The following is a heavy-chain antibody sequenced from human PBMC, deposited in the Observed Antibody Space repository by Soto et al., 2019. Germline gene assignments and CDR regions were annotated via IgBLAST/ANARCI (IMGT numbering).Heavy chain of an antibody. Sequence: GESLKISCKGSGYSFTSYWIGWVRQMPGKGLEWMGIIYPGDSDTRYSPSFQGQVTISADKSISTAYLQWSSLKASDTAMYYCARRACFYGYYLLGRHVKDVWGRGTTVTVSS. J-gene: IGHJ6*02. CDR3: ARRACFYGYYLLGRHVKDV. CDR1: GYSFTSYW. V-gene: IGHV5-51*01. D-gene: IGHD5-18*01. CDR2: IYPGDSDT.